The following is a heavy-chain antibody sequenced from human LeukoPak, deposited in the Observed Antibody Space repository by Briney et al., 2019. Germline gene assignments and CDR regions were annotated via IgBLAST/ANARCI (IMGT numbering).Heavy chain of an antibody. J-gene: IGHJ4*02. CDR3: ARELPQRDDYGDYLFILDY. CDR1: GGTFSSYA. D-gene: IGHD4-17*01. CDR2: IIPIFGTA. Sequence: SVKVSCKASGGTFSSYAISLVRQAPGQGLEWMGGIIPIFGTANYAQKFQGRVTITADESTSTAYMELSSLRSEDTAVYYCARELPQRDDYGDYLFILDYWGQGTLVTVSS. V-gene: IGHV1-69*13.